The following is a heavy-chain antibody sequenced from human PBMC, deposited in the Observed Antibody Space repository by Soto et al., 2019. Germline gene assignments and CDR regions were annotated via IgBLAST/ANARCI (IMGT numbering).Heavy chain of an antibody. Sequence: GGSLRLSCAASGFTFDDYAMHWVRQAPGKGLEWVSGISWNSGGIGYADSVKGRFTISRDNAKNSLYLQMNSLRAEDTALYYCAKGERFLEWLLSAFDYWGQGTLVTVSS. CDR3: AKGERFLEWLLSAFDY. CDR2: ISWNSGGI. D-gene: IGHD3-3*01. CDR1: GFTFDDYA. V-gene: IGHV3-9*01. J-gene: IGHJ4*02.